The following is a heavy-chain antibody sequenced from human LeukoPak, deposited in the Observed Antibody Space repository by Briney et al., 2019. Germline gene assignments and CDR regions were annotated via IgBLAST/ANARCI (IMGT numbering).Heavy chain of an antibody. CDR3: ARDLSVYDPAIDY. V-gene: IGHV4-61*02. Sequence: SSQTLSLTCTVSGGSISSGSYYWSWIRQPAGKGLEWIGRIYTSGSTNYNPSLKSRVTISVDTSKNQFSLKLSSVTAADTAVYYCARDLSVYDPAIDYWGQGTLVTVSS. D-gene: IGHD1-14*01. CDR2: IYTSGST. J-gene: IGHJ4*02. CDR1: GGSISSGSYY.